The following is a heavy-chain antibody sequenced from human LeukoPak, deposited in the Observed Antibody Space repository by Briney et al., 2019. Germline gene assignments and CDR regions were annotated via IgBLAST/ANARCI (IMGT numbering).Heavy chain of an antibody. V-gene: IGHV4-61*02. J-gene: IGHJ3*02. CDR3: ARDLYYYDSSGYYLWGFDI. D-gene: IGHD3-22*01. CDR2: IYTSGST. Sequence: TSETLSLTCTVSGGSISSGSYYWSWIRQPAGKGLEWIGRIYTSGSTNYNPSLKSRVTISVDTSKNQFSLKLSSVTAADTAVYYCARDLYYYDSSGYYLWGFDIWGQGTMVTVSS. CDR1: GGSISSGSYY.